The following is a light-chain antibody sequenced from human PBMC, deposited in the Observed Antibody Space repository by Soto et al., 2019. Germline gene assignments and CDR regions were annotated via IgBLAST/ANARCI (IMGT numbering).Light chain of an antibody. V-gene: IGLV2-8*01. J-gene: IGLJ1*01. CDR2: EVT. CDR1: SSDVGGYNF. CDR3: RSYAGRIYV. Sequence: SSLTHAPSSSVSPGHSFTISCTGTSSDVGGYNFVSWYQHHPGKAPKLMIYEVTKRPSGVPDRFSGSKSGNTASLTVSGLKNEDEADYYRRSYAGRIYVFGNGNKVTVL.